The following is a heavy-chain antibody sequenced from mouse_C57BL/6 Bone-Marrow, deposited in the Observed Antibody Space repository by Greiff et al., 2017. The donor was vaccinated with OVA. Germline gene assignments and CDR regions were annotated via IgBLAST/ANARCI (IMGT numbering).Heavy chain of an antibody. CDR2: IDPSDSET. D-gene: IGHD1-1*01. J-gene: IGHJ2*01. V-gene: IGHV1-52*01. CDR1: GYTFTSYW. CDR3: ARTGDAVVDYFDY. Sequence: QVQLKQPGAELVRPGSSVKLSCKASGYTFTSYWMHWVKQRPIQGLEWIGNIDPSDSETHYNQKFKDKATLTVDKSSSTAYMQLSSLTSEDSAVYYCARTGDAVVDYFDYWGQGTTLTVSS.